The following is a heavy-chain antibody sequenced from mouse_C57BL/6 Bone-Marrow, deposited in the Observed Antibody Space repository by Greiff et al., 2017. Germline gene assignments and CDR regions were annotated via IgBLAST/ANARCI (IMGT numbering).Heavy chain of an antibody. V-gene: IGHV14-4*01. J-gene: IGHJ2*01. CDR2: IDPENGDT. Sequence: EVQLKQSGAELVRPGASVKLSCTASGFNIKDDYMHWVKQRPEQGLEWIGWIDPENGDTEYASKFQGKATITADTSSNTAYLQLSSLTSEDTAVYYCTTEFFDYWGQGTTLTVSS. CDR1: GFNIKDDY. CDR3: TTEFFDY.